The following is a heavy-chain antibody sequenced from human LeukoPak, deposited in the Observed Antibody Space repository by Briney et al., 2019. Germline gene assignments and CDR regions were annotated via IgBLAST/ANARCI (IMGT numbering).Heavy chain of an antibody. J-gene: IGHJ6*03. CDR3: ARDVEEWVVAATPYYYMDV. V-gene: IGHV3-21*01. Sequence: GGSLRLSCAASGFTFSSYSMNWVRQAPGKGLEWVSSISSSSSYIYYADSVKGRFTISRDNAKNSLYLQMNSLRAEDTAVYYCARDVEEWVVAATPYYYMDVWGKGTTVTVSS. D-gene: IGHD2-15*01. CDR2: ISSSSSYI. CDR1: GFTFSSYS.